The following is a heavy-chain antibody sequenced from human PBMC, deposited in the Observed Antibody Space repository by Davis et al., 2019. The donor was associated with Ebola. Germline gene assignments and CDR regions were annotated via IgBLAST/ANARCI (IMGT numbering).Heavy chain of an antibody. CDR2: IKSKTDGGTT. J-gene: IGHJ6*03. CDR3: TADVVPAATRGVYYYYYYMDV. Sequence: GGSLRLSCAASGFTFSEAWMSWARQAPGMGLEWVGRIKSKTDGGTTDYAAPVKARFAMSRDDSKNTLYLQMNSLKIEDTAVYYCTADVVPAATRGVYYYYYYMDVWGIGTTVTVSS. CDR1: GFTFSEAW. V-gene: IGHV3-15*01. D-gene: IGHD2-2*01.